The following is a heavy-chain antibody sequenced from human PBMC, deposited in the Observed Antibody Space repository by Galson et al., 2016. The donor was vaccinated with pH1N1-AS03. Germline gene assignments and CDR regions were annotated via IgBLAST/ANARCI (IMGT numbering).Heavy chain of an antibody. D-gene: IGHD1-26*01. J-gene: IGHJ6*02. CDR3: ARDPRGPCSSATCATTYYFGMDV. Sequence: SVKVSCKASGYIFTGFYVHWVRQAPGQGLEWMGWINTDSGVTNYAQKFEAWVTMTRDTSVSTAYMELYGLKSDDTAVYYCARDPRGPCSSATCATTYYFGMDVWGQGITVIVSS. CDR1: GYIFTGFY. V-gene: IGHV1-2*04. CDR2: INTDSGVT.